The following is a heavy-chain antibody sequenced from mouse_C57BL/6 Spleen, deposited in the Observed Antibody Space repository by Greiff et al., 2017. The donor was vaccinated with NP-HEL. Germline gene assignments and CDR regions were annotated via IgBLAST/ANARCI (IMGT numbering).Heavy chain of an antibody. D-gene: IGHD2-2*01. CDR3: ASTYGYDEGPYYYAMDY. V-gene: IGHV1-26*01. J-gene: IGHJ4*01. Sequence: VQLQQSGPELVKPGASVKISCKASGYTFTDYYMNWVKQSHGKSLEWIGDINPNNGGTSYNQKFKGKATLTVDKSSSTAYMELRSLTSEDSAVYYCASTYGYDEGPYYYAMDYWGQGTSVTVSS. CDR1: GYTFTDYY. CDR2: INPNNGGT.